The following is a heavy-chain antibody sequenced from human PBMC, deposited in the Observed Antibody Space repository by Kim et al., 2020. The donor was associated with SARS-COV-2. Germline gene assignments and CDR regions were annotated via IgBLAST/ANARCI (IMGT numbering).Heavy chain of an antibody. J-gene: IGHJ4*02. CDR1: GDSVSSNSAA. D-gene: IGHD1-26*01. Sequence: SQTLSLTCPISGDSVSSNSAAWNWIRQSPSRGLEWLGRTYYRSKWYNDYAVSVKSRITINPDTSKNQFSLQLNSVTPEDTAVYYCARESVFSGGSYYGIDYWGQGTLVTVSS. V-gene: IGHV6-1*01. CDR2: TYYRSKWYN. CDR3: ARESVFSGGSYYGIDY.